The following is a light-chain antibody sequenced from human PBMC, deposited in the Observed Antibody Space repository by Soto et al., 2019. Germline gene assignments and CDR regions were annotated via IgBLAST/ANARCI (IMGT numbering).Light chain of an antibody. J-gene: IGKJ1*01. CDR1: QSISSY. Sequence: DIQMTQSPSSLSASVGYRVTNTCPASQSISSYLNWYQQKPGKAPKLLIHAASSLQSGVPSRFSGSGSGTDFTLTISSLQPEDFATYYCQQSYSTRWTFGQGTKVDIK. V-gene: IGKV1-39*01. CDR3: QQSYSTRWT. CDR2: AAS.